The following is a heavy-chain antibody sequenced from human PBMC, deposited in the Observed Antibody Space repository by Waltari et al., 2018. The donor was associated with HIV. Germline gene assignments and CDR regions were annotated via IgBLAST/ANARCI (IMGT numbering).Heavy chain of an antibody. CDR2: INYVGTT. D-gene: IGHD7-27*01. Sequence: QVHLQQWGAGLLKPSETLSLTCGVYGGSFSGYYWSWIRQPPGKGREWLVEINYVGTTNYNPSLKSRVTVLLDTSKTQFSLQLSSVTAADTAVYYCARRMDNWGLQAFDIWGQGTMVTVSS. V-gene: IGHV4-34*02. CDR1: GGSFSGYY. CDR3: ARRMDNWGLQAFDI. J-gene: IGHJ3*02.